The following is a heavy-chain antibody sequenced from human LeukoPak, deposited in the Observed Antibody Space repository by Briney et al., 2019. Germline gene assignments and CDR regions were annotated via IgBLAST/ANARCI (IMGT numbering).Heavy chain of an antibody. CDR3: ARGYSYGSPHNDY. D-gene: IGHD5-18*01. CDR1: GGSISSSNYY. CDR2: IYYSGST. Sequence: SETLSLTCTASGGSISSSNYYWGWIRQPPGKGLEWIGSIYYSGSTYYNPSLKSRVTISVDTSKTQFSLKLSSVTAADTAVYYCARGYSYGSPHNDYWGQGTLVTVSS. J-gene: IGHJ4*02. V-gene: IGHV4-39*01.